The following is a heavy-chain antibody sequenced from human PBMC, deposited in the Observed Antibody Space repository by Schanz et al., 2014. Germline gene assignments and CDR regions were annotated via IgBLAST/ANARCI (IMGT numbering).Heavy chain of an antibody. CDR1: GFTVNTNY. V-gene: IGHV3-53*01. D-gene: IGHD5-12*01. CDR2: MYINSGST. Sequence: DVQLVESGGGLIQPGGSLRLSCAVSGFTVNTNYMSWVRQAPGKGLEWISSMYINSGSTQYADSVKGRFIISRDSSKNTLFLQMNSPRAEDTAVYFCARDGGRDGYNLAFDVWGQGTLVTVSS. CDR3: ARDGGRDGYNLAFDV. J-gene: IGHJ3*01.